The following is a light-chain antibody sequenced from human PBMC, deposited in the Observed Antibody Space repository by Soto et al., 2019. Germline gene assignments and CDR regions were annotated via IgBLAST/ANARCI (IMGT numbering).Light chain of an antibody. J-gene: IGKJ1*01. Sequence: EIVLTQSPGTLSLSPGERATLSCRASQSVSNNYLAWYRQKPGQTPRLLIYGASSRATGIPDRFSGSGSGTDFTLTISRLDPEDFAMYYCQQYRISPPTFGQGTKVDI. CDR1: QSVSNNY. CDR3: QQYRISPPT. V-gene: IGKV3-20*01. CDR2: GAS.